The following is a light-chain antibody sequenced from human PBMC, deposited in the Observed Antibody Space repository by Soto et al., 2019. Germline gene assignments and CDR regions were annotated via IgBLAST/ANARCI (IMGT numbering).Light chain of an antibody. Sequence: QSALTQPASVSGSPGQSITISCTGTSSDVGGYNYVSWYQQQPGKAPKLMIYVVNNRPSGVSNRFSGSKSGNTASLTISGLQAEDEADYYCSSYTSSSTLVVFGGGTQLTVL. CDR2: VVN. CDR3: SSYTSSSTLVV. J-gene: IGLJ2*01. CDR1: SSDVGGYNY. V-gene: IGLV2-14*01.